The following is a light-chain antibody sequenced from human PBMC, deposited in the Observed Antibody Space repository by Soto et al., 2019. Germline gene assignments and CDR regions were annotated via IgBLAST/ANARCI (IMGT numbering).Light chain of an antibody. V-gene: IGKV1-5*03. Sequence: IQMTQSPSTLSGSVGDRVTITCRASQTISSWLAWYQQKPGKAPKLLIYKASTLKSGVPSSVSGSGSGTEFTLTISSLQPDDLATYYCQHYNIYSEAFGQGTKVELK. CDR3: QHYNIYSEA. J-gene: IGKJ1*01. CDR2: KAS. CDR1: QTISSW.